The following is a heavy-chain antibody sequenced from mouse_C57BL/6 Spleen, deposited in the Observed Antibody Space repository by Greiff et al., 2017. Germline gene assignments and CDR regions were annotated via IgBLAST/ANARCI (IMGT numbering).Heavy chain of an antibody. J-gene: IGHJ3*01. D-gene: IGHD3-2*02. CDR1: GYTFTSYW. CDR3: AREGRQPRLRGFAY. CDR2: IHPNSGST. Sequence: QVQLQQPGAELVKPGASVKLSCKASGYTFTSYWMHWVKQRPGQGLEWIGMIHPNSGSTNYNEKFKSKATLTVDKSSSTAYMQLSSLTSEDSAVYYCAREGRQPRLRGFAYWGQGTLVTVSA. V-gene: IGHV1-64*01.